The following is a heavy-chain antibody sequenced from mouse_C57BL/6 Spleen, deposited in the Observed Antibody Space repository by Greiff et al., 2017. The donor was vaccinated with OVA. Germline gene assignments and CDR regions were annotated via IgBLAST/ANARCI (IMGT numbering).Heavy chain of an antibody. CDR1: GYTFTSYW. J-gene: IGHJ4*01. CDR2: IAPSDSET. V-gene: IGHV1-52*01. D-gene: IGHD2-5*01. Sequence: QVQLQQPGAELVRPGSSVKLSCKASGYTFTSYWMHWVKQRPIQGLEWIGNIAPSDSETHYNQKFKDKATLTVDNSYSTAYMQLSSLTSEDSAVDNCARARYSIHHCYAMDYWGQGTSVTVSS. CDR3: ARARYSIHHCYAMDY.